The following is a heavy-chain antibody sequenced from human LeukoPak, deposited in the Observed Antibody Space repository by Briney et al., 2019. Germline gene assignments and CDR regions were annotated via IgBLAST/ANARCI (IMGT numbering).Heavy chain of an antibody. CDR2: IYSNDDK. D-gene: IGHD3-3*01. CDR1: GFSLSTSGVG. V-gene: IGHV2-5*01. CDR3: AHRLRFLGNFDY. Sequence: SGPTLVNPTQSLTLTCTFSGFSLSTSGVGVGGFRQPPGKALEWLALIYSNDDKRYSPSLKSRLTITKDTSKNQVVLTMTNMDPVDTATYYCAHRLRFLGNFDYWGQGTLVTVSS. J-gene: IGHJ4*02.